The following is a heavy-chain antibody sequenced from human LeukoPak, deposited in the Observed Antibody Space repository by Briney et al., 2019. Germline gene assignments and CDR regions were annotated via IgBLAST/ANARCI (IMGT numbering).Heavy chain of an antibody. CDR2: ISYDGNNK. CDR1: GFTFSSYW. V-gene: IGHV3-30-3*01. CDR3: AAWSSTFDY. J-gene: IGHJ4*02. Sequence: PGGSLRLSCAASGFTFSSYWMHWVRQAPGKGLEWVGVISYDGNNKFYADSVEGRFTISRDNSNNTLYLEMNRLRTEDTAVYYCAAWSSTFDYWGQGALVTVAS. D-gene: IGHD6-13*01.